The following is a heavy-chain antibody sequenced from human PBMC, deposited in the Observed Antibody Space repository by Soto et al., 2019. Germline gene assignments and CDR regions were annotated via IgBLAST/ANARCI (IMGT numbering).Heavy chain of an antibody. CDR3: ARGAAAISRVEDY. CDR1: GFTFSNYG. J-gene: IGHJ4*02. CDR2: ISSGSSTI. D-gene: IGHD2-2*01. V-gene: IGHV3-48*01. Sequence: GGSLRLSCAASGFTFSNYGMNWVRQAPGKGLEWVSLISSGSSTIYYAESVKGRFTISRDNAKNSLYLQMNSLRAEDTAVYYCARGAAAISRVEDYWGQGTLVTVSS.